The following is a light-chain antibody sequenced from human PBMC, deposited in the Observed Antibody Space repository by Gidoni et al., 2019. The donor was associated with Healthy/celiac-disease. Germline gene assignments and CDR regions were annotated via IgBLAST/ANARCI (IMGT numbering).Light chain of an antibody. CDR1: QRVSSN. CDR2: GAS. V-gene: IGKV3-15*01. Sequence: EIVMTQSPATLTVSPGERATLSCRASQRVSSNLAWYQQKPGQAPRLLIDGASTRATGIPARFSGSGSGTEFTLTISSLQSEDFAVYYCQQYNNWPPGLTFGGGTKVEIK. J-gene: IGKJ4*01. CDR3: QQYNNWPPGLT.